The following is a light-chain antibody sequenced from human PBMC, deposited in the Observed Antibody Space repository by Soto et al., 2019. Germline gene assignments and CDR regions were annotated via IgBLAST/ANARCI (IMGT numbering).Light chain of an antibody. V-gene: IGKV3-15*01. CDR1: QSVSSN. J-gene: IGKJ2*01. CDR2: GAS. CDR3: QQYNNWLPPYT. Sequence: EIVMTQSPATLSVSPGERATLSCRASQSVSSNLAWYQQKPGQAPRLLIYGASTRATGIPARFSGSGSGTEVTLTISSLQSEDFAVYYCQQYNNWLPPYTFGQGTKLEIK.